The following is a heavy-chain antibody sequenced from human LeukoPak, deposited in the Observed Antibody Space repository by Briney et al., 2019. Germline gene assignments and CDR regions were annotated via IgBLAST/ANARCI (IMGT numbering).Heavy chain of an antibody. V-gene: IGHV3-23*02. J-gene: IGHJ5*02. CDR1: GFTFNMYA. CDR3: AKERLGNTKWFDP. D-gene: IGHD7-27*01. CDR2: MSGSGDTT. Sequence: PGGSVRLSCATSGFTFNMYAMGWVRQAPAKGRQCVSSMSGSGDTTYYEDSVKGRFTISRDNSKNKLYLKMNSLGADDAAIYYCAKERLGNTKWFDPWGQGTLVTVSS.